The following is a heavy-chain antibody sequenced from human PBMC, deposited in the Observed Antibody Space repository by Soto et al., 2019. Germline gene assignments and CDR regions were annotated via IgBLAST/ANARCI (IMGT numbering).Heavy chain of an antibody. CDR1: GFTFSSYS. CDR3: ARSGKGSGWYAY. V-gene: IGHV3-21*01. J-gene: IGHJ4*02. Sequence: EVQLVESGGGLVKPGGSLRLSCAASGFTFSSYSMNWVRQAPGKGLEWVSSISSSSSYIYYADSVKGRFTISRDDAKNSLYLQMNSLRAEDTAVYYCARSGKGSGWYAYWGQGTLVTVSS. D-gene: IGHD6-19*01. CDR2: ISSSSSYI.